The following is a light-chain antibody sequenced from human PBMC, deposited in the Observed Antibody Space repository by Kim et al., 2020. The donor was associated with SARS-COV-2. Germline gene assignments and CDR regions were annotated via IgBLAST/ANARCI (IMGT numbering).Light chain of an antibody. V-gene: IGLV3-21*03. CDR1: DIGSKS. CDR3: QVWDSSSDHWA. Sequence: APGKTATITCGGSDIGSKSVHWYRQRPGQAPVLVVYDDSDRPSGIPERFSGSNSGNTATLTISRVEAGDEADYFCQVWDSSSDHWAFGGGTQLTVL. J-gene: IGLJ2*01. CDR2: DDS.